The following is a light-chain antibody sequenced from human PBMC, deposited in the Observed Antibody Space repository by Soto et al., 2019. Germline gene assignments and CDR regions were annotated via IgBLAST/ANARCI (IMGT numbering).Light chain of an antibody. V-gene: IGKV3D-15*01. Sequence: PGDSATLSCRASRSISSYLAWYQQKPGQAPRLLIYCASSRATGIPDRFSGSGSGTDFTLAISSLQSEDFAVYYCQQDNNWPRTFGQGTKVDIK. CDR1: RSISSY. J-gene: IGKJ1*01. CDR2: CAS. CDR3: QQDNNWPRT.